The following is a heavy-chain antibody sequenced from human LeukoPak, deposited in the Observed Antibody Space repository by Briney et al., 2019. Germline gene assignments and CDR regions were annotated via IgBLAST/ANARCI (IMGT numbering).Heavy chain of an antibody. CDR2: ISSSSSYI. CDR1: GFTFSSYS. V-gene: IGHV3-21*01. J-gene: IGHJ5*02. Sequence: GGSLRLSCAASGFTFSSYSMNWVRQAPGKGLEWVSSISSSSSYIYYADSVKGRFTISRDNAKNSLYLQMNSLRAEDTAVYYCASAPLVGATTGWFDAWGQGTLVTVSS. D-gene: IGHD1-26*01. CDR3: ASAPLVGATTGWFDA.